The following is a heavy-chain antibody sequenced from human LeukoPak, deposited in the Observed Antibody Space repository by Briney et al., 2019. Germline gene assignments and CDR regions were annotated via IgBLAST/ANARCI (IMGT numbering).Heavy chain of an antibody. V-gene: IGHV4-34*01. CDR3: ARGRIRQWLVTYFDY. Sequence: PSETLSLTCAVYGGSFSGYYWSWIRQPPGKGLGWIGEINHSGSTNYNPSLKSRVTISVDTSKNQFSLKLSSVTAADTAVYYCARGRIRQWLVTYFDYWGQGTLVTVSS. CDR2: INHSGST. D-gene: IGHD6-19*01. CDR1: GGSFSGYY. J-gene: IGHJ4*02.